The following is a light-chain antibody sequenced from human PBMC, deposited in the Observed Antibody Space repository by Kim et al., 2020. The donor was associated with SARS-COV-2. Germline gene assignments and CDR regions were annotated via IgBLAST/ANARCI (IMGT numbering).Light chain of an antibody. Sequence: QSALTQPRSVSGSPGQSVTISCTGTGSDVGNYVSWYQQYPGKAPKFMIYGVSRRPSGVPYRFSGSKSDNTASLTISGLQAEDEADYYCCSYAGSYTWVFGGGTKVTVL. V-gene: IGLV2-11*01. CDR2: GVS. CDR3: CSYAGSYTWV. CDR1: GSDVGNY. J-gene: IGLJ3*02.